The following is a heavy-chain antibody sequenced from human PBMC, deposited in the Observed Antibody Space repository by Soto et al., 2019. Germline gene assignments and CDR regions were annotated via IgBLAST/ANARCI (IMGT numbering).Heavy chain of an antibody. D-gene: IGHD3-22*01. CDR3: ARLVLDSSGLYPALYYGMDV. CDR1: GYTFTSYG. Sequence: GASVKVSCKASGYTFTSYGISWVRQAPGQGLEWMGGISPYNGNTNYAQKLQGRVTITTDKSTSTAYMELSSLRSEDTAVYYCARLVLDSSGLYPALYYGMDVWGQGTTVTVSS. V-gene: IGHV1-18*01. J-gene: IGHJ6*02. CDR2: ISPYNGNT.